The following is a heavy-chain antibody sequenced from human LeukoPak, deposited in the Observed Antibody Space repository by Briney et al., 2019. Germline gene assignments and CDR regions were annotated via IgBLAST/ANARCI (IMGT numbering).Heavy chain of an antibody. J-gene: IGHJ4*02. D-gene: IGHD4-17*01. Sequence: VASVKVSCKASGGTFSSYAISWVRQAPGQGLEWMGGIIPILGIANYAQKFQGRVTMTRDTSTSTVYMELSSLRSEDTAVYYCARSLLYGDYGHYWGQGTLVTVSS. V-gene: IGHV1-69*04. CDR2: IIPILGIA. CDR1: GGTFSSYA. CDR3: ARSLLYGDYGHY.